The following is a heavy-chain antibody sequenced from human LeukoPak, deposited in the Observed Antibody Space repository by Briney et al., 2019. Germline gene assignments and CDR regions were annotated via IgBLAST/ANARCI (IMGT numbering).Heavy chain of an antibody. CDR1: GXXISSXY. V-gene: IGHV4-59*01. Sequence: LSLTXXXSGXXISSXYWSWIRQPPGKGLEWIGYIYYSGSTNYNPSLKSRVTISVDTSKNQFSLKLSSVTAADTAVYYCARDLGIVASYGMDVWGQGTTVTVSS. D-gene: IGHD1-26*01. J-gene: IGHJ6*02. CDR3: ARDLGIVASYGMDV. CDR2: IYYSGST.